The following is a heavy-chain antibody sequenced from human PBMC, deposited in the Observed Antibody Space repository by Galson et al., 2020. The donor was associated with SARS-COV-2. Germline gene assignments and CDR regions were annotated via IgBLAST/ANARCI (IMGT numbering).Heavy chain of an antibody. V-gene: IGHV3-13*01. CDR1: GFNFSNYD. D-gene: IGHD3-22*01. Sequence: LSLTCAASGFNFSNYDMHWVRQVAGKGLEWVSAVNTAGDTYYRDSVKGRFTVSRENAQKSFYLQMNSLRAGDTAVYYCARGPINADSSGYYYGQGYFEHWGQGTLVVVSS. CDR2: VNTAGDT. J-gene: IGHJ1*01. CDR3: ARGPINADSSGYYYGQGYFEH.